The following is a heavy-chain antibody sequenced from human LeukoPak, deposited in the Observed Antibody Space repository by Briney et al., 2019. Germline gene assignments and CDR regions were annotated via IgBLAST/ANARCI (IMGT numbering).Heavy chain of an antibody. Sequence: GRSLRLSCAASGFTFSNYGMHLVRQAPGKGLEWVAVISYDGSNKYYADSVKGRFTISRDNSKNTLYLQMNSLRAEDTAVYYCAKGRRKMVPFDYWGQGTLVTVSS. CDR3: AKGRRKMVPFDY. J-gene: IGHJ4*02. D-gene: IGHD2-8*01. V-gene: IGHV3-30*18. CDR2: ISYDGSNK. CDR1: GFTFSNYG.